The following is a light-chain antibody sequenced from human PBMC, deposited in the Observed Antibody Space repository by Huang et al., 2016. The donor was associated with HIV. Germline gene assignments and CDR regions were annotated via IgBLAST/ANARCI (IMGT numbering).Light chain of an antibody. CDR3: QQYNSWPPLT. CDR1: QNINNK. V-gene: IGKV3-15*01. J-gene: IGKJ4*01. Sequence: EIVMTQSPATLSVSPGERATLSCRASQNINNKLAGYQQLPGQAPRLLIYGASTRATGFPARFSGSGSGTEFTLTISSLQSEDFALYYCQQYNSWPPLTFGGGTKVEIK. CDR2: GAS.